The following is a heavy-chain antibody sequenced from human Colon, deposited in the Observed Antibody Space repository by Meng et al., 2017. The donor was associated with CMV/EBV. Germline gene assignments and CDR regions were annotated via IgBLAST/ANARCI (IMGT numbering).Heavy chain of an antibody. J-gene: IGHJ3*01. D-gene: IGHD6-19*01. CDR2: ISAGGQST. V-gene: IGHV3-23*01. CDR1: GFTFNNYA. CDR3: AIGKPNVSGGPWEDTFSV. Sequence: ESRKISGAASGFTFNNYAMNWVRLLPGKGLEWVSGISAGGQSTYYVESVKGRFAISRDNSRNTLHLEMNSLRAEDTALYYCAIGKPNVSGGPWEDTFSVWGQGTMVTVSS.